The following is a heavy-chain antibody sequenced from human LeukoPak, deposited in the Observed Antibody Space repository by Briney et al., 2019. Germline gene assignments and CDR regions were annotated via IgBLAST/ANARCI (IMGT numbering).Heavy chain of an antibody. D-gene: IGHD2-21*02. CDR1: GGSISSSSYY. J-gene: IGHJ5*02. V-gene: IGHV4-39*01. CDR3: ARLMVCGGDCYPSPYNWFDP. Sequence: SETLSLTCTVSGGSISSSSYYWGWIRQPPGTGLEWIGSIYYSGSTYYNPSLKSRVTISVDTSKNQFSLKLSSVTAADTAVYYCARLMVCGGDCYPSPYNWFDPWGQGTLVTVSS. CDR2: IYYSGST.